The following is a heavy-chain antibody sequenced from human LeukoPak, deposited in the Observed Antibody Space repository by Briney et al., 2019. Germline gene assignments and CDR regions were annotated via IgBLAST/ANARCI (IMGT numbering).Heavy chain of an antibody. CDR2: IYYSGST. Sequence: SETLSLTCTVSGGSISSYYWSWIRQPPGKGLEWIGSIYYSGSTYYNPSLKSRVTISVDTSKNQFSLKLSSVTAADTAVYYCARRRSYGGRHFDYWGQGTLVTVSS. J-gene: IGHJ4*02. CDR3: ARRRSYGGRHFDY. V-gene: IGHV4-59*05. CDR1: GGSISSYY. D-gene: IGHD3-10*01.